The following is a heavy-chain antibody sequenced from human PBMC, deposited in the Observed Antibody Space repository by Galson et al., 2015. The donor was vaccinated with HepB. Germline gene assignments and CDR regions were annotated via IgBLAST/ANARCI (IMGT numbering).Heavy chain of an antibody. Sequence: SVKVSCKASGGTFSSYTISWVRQAPGQGLEWMGRIIPILGIANYAQKFQGRVTITADKSTSTAYMELSSLRSEDTAVYYCARDPTIETIAAAGDYWGQGTLVTVSS. D-gene: IGHD6-13*01. V-gene: IGHV1-69*04. CDR1: GGTFSSYT. CDR2: IIPILGIA. J-gene: IGHJ4*02. CDR3: ARDPTIETIAAAGDY.